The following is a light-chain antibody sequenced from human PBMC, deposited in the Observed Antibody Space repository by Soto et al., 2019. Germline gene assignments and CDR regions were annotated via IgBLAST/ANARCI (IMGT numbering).Light chain of an antibody. J-gene: IGKJ4*01. CDR1: QEIKNY. CDR3: QQYDNLPLT. Sequence: DIQMTQSPSSLSASVGDRVTITCQASQEIKNYLNWYQQKSGKAPKLLIYDASDLETGVPSRFSGSGSGTDFTFTISSLQPEDIATYYCQQYDNLPLTFGGGTKVDIK. V-gene: IGKV1-33*01. CDR2: DAS.